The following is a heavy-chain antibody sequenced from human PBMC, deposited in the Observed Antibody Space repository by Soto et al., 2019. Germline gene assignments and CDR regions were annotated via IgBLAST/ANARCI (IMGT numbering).Heavy chain of an antibody. J-gene: IGHJ6*02. D-gene: IGHD3-16*02. V-gene: IGHV1-69*08. CDR1: GGTFSSYT. Sequence: QVQLVQSGAEVKKPGSSVKVSCKASGGTFSSYTISWVRQAPGQGLEWMGRIIPILGIANYAQKFQGRVTITADKSTSTGYMELSSLRSEDTAVYYCARDSDDDVWGSYRYKGGMDVWGQGTTVTVSS. CDR3: ARDSDDDVWGSYRYKGGMDV. CDR2: IIPILGIA.